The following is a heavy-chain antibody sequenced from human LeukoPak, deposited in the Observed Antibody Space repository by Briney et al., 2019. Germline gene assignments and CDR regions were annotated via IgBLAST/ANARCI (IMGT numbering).Heavy chain of an antibody. CDR1: GFTFDDYA. CDR3: AKESGYSYGYFGGFDY. D-gene: IGHD5-18*01. J-gene: IGHJ4*02. Sequence: GRSLRLSCAASGFTFDDYAMHWVRQAPGKGLEWVSGISWNSGSIGYADSVKGRFTISRDNAKNSLYLQMNSLRAEDMALYYCAKESGYSYGYFGGFDYWGQGTLVTVSS. V-gene: IGHV3-9*03. CDR2: ISWNSGSI.